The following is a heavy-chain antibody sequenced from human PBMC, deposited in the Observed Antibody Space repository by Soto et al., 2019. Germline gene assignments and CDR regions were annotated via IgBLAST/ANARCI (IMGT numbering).Heavy chain of an antibody. Sequence: SETLSLTCAVSGYSISSGYYWGWIRQPPGKGLEWIGSIYHSGSTYYNPSLKSRVTISVDTSKNQFSLKLSSVTAADTAVYYCARAPRPIAVAGQIDYWGQGTLVTVSS. CDR1: GYSISSGYY. V-gene: IGHV4-38-2*01. D-gene: IGHD6-19*01. CDR2: IYHSGST. J-gene: IGHJ4*02. CDR3: ARAPRPIAVAGQIDY.